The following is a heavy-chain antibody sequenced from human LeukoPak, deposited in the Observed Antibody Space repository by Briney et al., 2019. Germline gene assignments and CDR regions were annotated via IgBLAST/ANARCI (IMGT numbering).Heavy chain of an antibody. CDR3: ARRPPPHYYDSSGTFDY. D-gene: IGHD3-22*01. CDR1: GGSFSGYY. J-gene: IGHJ4*02. V-gene: IGHV4-34*01. CDR2: INHSGST. Sequence: SETLSLTCAVYGGSFSGYYWSWIRQPPGKGLEWIGEINHSGSTNYNPSLKSRVTISVDTSKNQFSLKLSSVTAADTAVYYCARRPPPHYYDSSGTFDYWGQGTLVTVSS.